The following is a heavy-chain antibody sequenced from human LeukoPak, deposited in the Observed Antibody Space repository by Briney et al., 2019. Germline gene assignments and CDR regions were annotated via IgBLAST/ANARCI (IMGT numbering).Heavy chain of an antibody. J-gene: IGHJ3*02. V-gene: IGHV4-31*03. CDR2: IYYSGST. D-gene: IGHD2-15*01. Sequence: SETLSLTCTVSGGSISSGGYYWSWIRQHPGKGLEWIGYIYYSGSTYYNPSLKSRVTISVDTSKNQFSLKLSSVTAADTAVYYCARDAKLLDAFDIWGQGTMVTVSS. CDR1: GGSISSGGYY. CDR3: ARDAKLLDAFDI.